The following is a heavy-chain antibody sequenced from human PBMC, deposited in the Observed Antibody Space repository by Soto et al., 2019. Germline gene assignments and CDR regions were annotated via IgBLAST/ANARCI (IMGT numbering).Heavy chain of an antibody. D-gene: IGHD2-15*01. Sequence: GGSLRLSCAASGFTFDDYAMHWVQQAPGKGLEWVSGISWNSGKIGYADSVKGRFTISRDNAKNSLYLQMNSLRAEDTALYFCAKGDCSAGSCSFDNWGQGTLVTVS. J-gene: IGHJ4*02. CDR1: GFTFDDYA. CDR3: AKGDCSAGSCSFDN. V-gene: IGHV3-9*01. CDR2: ISWNSGKI.